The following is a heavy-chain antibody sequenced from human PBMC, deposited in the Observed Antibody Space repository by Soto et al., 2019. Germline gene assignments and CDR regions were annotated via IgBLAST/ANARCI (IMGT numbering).Heavy chain of an antibody. J-gene: IGHJ5*02. Sequence: EVQVLESGGGLVQPGGSLRLSCAASGFTFSNYAMSWVRQTPGKGLEWVSSISGSGRNTYYGDSVKGRFTISRDNSKNTLFLQMNSLRAEDTAVYYCAKLKSFGGSYSGFDPWGQGTLVTVSS. D-gene: IGHD1-26*01. CDR3: AKLKSFGGSYSGFDP. CDR1: GFTFSNYA. CDR2: ISGSGRNT. V-gene: IGHV3-23*01.